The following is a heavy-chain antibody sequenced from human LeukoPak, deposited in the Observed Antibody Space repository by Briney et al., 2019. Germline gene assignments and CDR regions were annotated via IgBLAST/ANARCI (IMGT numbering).Heavy chain of an antibody. D-gene: IGHD6-19*01. J-gene: IGHJ5*02. Sequence: SETLSLTCTVSGGSISSSSYYWGWIRQPPGKGLEWIGSIYYSGSTYYNPSLKSRVTISVDTSKNQFSLKLSSVTAADTAVYYCARHSTRIAVALLADWFDPWGQGTLVTVSS. CDR3: ARHSTRIAVALLADWFDP. CDR1: GGSISSSSYY. CDR2: IYYSGST. V-gene: IGHV4-39*01.